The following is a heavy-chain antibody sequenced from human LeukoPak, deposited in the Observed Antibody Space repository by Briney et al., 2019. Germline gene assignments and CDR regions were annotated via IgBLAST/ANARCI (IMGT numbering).Heavy chain of an antibody. CDR3: ARAYIDPDGDYAEADY. J-gene: IGHJ4*02. CDR1: GYTFTSYD. CDR2: INAGNGNT. D-gene: IGHD4-17*01. V-gene: IGHV1-3*03. Sequence: VASVKVSCKASGYTFTSYDINWVRQATGQGLEWMGWINAGNGNTKYSQEFQGRVTITRDTSASTAYMELSSLRSEDMAVYYCARAYIDPDGDYAEADYWGQGTLVTVSS.